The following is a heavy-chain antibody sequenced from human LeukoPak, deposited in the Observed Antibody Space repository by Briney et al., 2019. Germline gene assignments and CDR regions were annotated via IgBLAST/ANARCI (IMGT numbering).Heavy chain of an antibody. V-gene: IGHV4-31*03. D-gene: IGHD3-22*01. J-gene: IGHJ4*02. CDR1: GGSVSSGSYY. Sequence: PSETLSLTCTVSGGSVSSGSYYWSWIRQPPGKGLEWIGYIYYSGSTYYNPSLKSRVTISVDTSKNQFSLKLSSVTAADTAVYYCARWTVTYYYDSSGYTDYWGQGTLVTVSS. CDR3: ARWTVTYYYDSSGYTDY. CDR2: IYYSGST.